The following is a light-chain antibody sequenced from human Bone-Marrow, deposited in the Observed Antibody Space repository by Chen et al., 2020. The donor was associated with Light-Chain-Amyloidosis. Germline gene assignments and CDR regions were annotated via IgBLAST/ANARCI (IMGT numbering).Light chain of an antibody. Sequence: EIVLTQSPGTLSLSPGERATLSCRASQSISSSHLSWYQQKPGQAPRLVIYGASTRATGTPDRFRGSGSGTDFTLTISRLEPEDSAVYFCLQYGTSPPRTFGQGTTVEIK. CDR2: GAS. CDR1: QSISSSH. CDR3: LQYGTSPPRT. V-gene: IGKV3-20*01. J-gene: IGKJ1*01.